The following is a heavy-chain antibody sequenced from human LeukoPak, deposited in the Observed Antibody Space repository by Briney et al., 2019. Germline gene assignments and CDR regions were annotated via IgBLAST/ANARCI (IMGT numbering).Heavy chain of an antibody. V-gene: IGHV4-59*12. D-gene: IGHD3-3*01. Sequence: PSETLSLTCTVSGGSISSYYWSWIRQPPGKGLEWIGYIYYSGSTNYNPSLKSRVTISVDTSKNQFSLKLSSVTAADTAVYYCAKDQGGLRFLEWLFNYWGQGTLVTVSS. CDR2: IYYSGST. CDR1: GGSISSYY. J-gene: IGHJ4*02. CDR3: AKDQGGLRFLEWLFNY.